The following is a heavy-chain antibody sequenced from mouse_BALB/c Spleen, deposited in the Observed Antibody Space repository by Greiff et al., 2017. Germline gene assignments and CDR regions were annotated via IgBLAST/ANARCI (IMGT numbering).Heavy chain of an antibody. V-gene: IGHV5-6-3*01. CDR1: GFTFSSYG. Sequence: EVKLVESGGGLVQPGGSLKLSCAASGFTFSSYGMSWVRQTPDKRLELVATINSNGGSTYYPDSVKGRFTISRDNAKNTLYLQMSSLKSEDTAMYYCARDGGDYWGQGTSVTVSS. J-gene: IGHJ4*01. CDR2: INSNGGST. CDR3: ARDGGDY.